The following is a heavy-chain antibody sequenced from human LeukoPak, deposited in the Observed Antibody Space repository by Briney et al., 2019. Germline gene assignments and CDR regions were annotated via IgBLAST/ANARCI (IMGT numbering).Heavy chain of an antibody. CDR1: GGSITSYY. Sequence: SETLSLTCTVSGGSITSYYWSWIRQPPGKGLEWIGYIYYSGSTNYNPSLKSRVTISVDTSKNQFSLKLNSVTAADTAVYYCARISDGTVTIDYWGQGTLVTVSS. J-gene: IGHJ4*02. CDR2: IYYSGST. D-gene: IGHD4-17*01. CDR3: ARISDGTVTIDY. V-gene: IGHV4-59*08.